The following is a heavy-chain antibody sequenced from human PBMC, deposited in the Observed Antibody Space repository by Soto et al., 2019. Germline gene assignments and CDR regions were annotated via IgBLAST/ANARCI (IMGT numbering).Heavy chain of an antibody. J-gene: IGHJ4*02. CDR2: ISGSGSST. D-gene: IGHD3-22*01. CDR1: GFTFSSYA. CDR3: AKSLYYFDSSGYYYQLTSFDY. Sequence: EVQLLESGGGLVQPGGSLRLSCAASGFTFSSYAMSWVRQAPGKGLEWVSAISGSGSSTYYADSVKGRFTISRDNSKNTLYLQMDSLRAEDTAVYYCAKSLYYFDSSGYYYQLTSFDYWGQGTLVTVSS. V-gene: IGHV3-23*01.